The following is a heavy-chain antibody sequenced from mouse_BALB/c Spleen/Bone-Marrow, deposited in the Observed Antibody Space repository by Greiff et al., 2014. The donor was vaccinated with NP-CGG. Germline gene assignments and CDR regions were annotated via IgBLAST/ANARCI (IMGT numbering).Heavy chain of an antibody. CDR3: ARDYYGSSSFAY. CDR1: GYTFTSYY. CDR2: IYPGNVNT. D-gene: IGHD1-1*01. V-gene: IGHV1S56*01. J-gene: IGHJ3*01. Sequence: SGPGLVKPGASVRISCKASGYTFTSYYIHWVKQRPGQGLSWIGWIYPGNVNTKYNEKFKGKATLTADKSSSSAYMQLSSLTSDDSAVYFSARDYYGSSSFAYWGQGTLATVSA.